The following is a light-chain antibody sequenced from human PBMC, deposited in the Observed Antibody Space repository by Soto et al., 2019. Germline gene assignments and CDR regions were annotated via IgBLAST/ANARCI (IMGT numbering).Light chain of an antibody. CDR1: QSVGSY. V-gene: IGKV3-11*01. CDR2: DAT. J-gene: IGKJ3*01. CDR3: LQRASWPHT. Sequence: VLTQSPANLSLSPGESAALSCRARQSVGSYLAWLQQVPGQAPRLLIYDATNRANGIPATFRGRGSGTDFTLTISSLEPEDFALYFCLQRASWPHTFGPGTKV.